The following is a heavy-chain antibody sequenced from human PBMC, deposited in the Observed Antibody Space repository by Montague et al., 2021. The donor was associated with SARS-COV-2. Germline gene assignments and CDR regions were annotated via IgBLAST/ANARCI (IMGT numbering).Heavy chain of an antibody. J-gene: IGHJ6*02. CDR2: MYYSGST. Sequence: SETLSLTCTVSGGSISSSNYYWGWIRQPPGKGLEWIGNMYYSGSTYYNPSLKSRDTISIDTSKNQFSLKLSSVTAADTAVYYCARDDIGLQGVTKGIDVWGQGTTVTVSS. CDR3: ARDDIGLQGVTKGIDV. CDR1: GGSISSSNYY. D-gene: IGHD3-10*01. V-gene: IGHV4-39*07.